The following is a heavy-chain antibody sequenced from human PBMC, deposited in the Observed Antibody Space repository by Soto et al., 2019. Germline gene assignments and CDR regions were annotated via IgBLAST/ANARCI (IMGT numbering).Heavy chain of an antibody. CDR1: GGSISSYY. CDR3: ARQRLVASWFDP. D-gene: IGHD6-6*01. Sequence: SETLSLTCTFSGGSISSYYWSWIRQPAGKGLEWIGRIYTSGSTNYNPSLKSRVTMSVDTSKNQFSLKLSSVTAADTAVYYCARQRLVASWFDPWGQGTLVTAPQ. J-gene: IGHJ5*02. CDR2: IYTSGST. V-gene: IGHV4-4*07.